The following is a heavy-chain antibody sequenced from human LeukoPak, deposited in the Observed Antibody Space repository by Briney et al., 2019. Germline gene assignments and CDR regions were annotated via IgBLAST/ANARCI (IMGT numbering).Heavy chain of an antibody. CDR3: ARVKSGYSYGPHYYYYYYMDV. CDR1: GFTFSSYW. CDR2: IKQDGSEK. V-gene: IGHV3-7*04. J-gene: IGHJ6*03. Sequence: GGSLRLSCAASGFTFSSYWMSWVRRAPGKGLEWVANIKQDGSEKNYVDSVKGRFTISRDNAKNSLYLQMNSLRAEDTAVYYCARVKSGYSYGPHYYYYYYMDVWGKGTTVTVSS. D-gene: IGHD5-18*01.